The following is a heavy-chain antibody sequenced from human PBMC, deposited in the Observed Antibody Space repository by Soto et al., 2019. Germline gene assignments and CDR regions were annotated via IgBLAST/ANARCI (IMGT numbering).Heavy chain of an antibody. CDR1: GGSFSCFY. V-gene: IGHV4-34*01. CDR3: ARGRCPHY. D-gene: IGHD2-8*01. J-gene: IGHJ4*02. CDR2: RNHSGST. Sequence: QVQLQQWVAGLLKPSETLSLTFAVYGGSFSCFYWTWIRQPPGKGLEWIGERNHSGSTNHNPSLKGRVTISVDTSKNQFSLRLSSVTAADTAVYYCARGRCPHYWGQGTLVTVSS.